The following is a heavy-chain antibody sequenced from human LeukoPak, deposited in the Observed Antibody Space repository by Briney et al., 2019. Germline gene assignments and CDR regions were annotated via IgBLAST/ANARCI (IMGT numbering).Heavy chain of an antibody. CDR2: ISSSSYI. V-gene: IGHV3-21*01. D-gene: IGHD1-26*01. CDR1: GFTFSSYS. J-gene: IGHJ4*02. Sequence: GGSLRLSCAASGFTFSSYSMNWVRQAPGKGLEWVSSISSSSYIYYADSVKGRFTISRDNAKNSLYLQMNSLRAEDTAVYYCARGLSGSYHYFDYWGQGTLVTVSS. CDR3: ARGLSGSYHYFDY.